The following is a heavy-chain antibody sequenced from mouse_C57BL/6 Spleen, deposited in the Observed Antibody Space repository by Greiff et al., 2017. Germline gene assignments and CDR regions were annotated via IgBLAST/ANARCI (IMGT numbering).Heavy chain of an antibody. Sequence: EVQRVESGEGLVKPGGSLKLSCAASGFTFSSYAMSWVRQTPEKRLEWVAYIISGGDYIYYADTVKGRFTISRDNARNTLYLQMSSLKSEDTAMYYCTRERDYGDYYAMDYWGQGTSVTVSS. CDR3: TRERDYGDYYAMDY. V-gene: IGHV5-9-1*02. J-gene: IGHJ4*01. CDR1: GFTFSSYA. D-gene: IGHD2-4*01. CDR2: IISGGDYI.